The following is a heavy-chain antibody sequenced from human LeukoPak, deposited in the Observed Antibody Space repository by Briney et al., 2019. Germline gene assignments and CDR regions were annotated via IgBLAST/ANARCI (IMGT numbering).Heavy chain of an antibody. Sequence: RAGGSLRLSCAASGFTFSSYAMSWVRQAPGKGLEWVSAISGSGGSTYYADSVKGRFTISRDNSKNTLYLQMNSLRAEDTAVYYCARDFKQYYYHSSGFYLGNYFDYWGQGTLVTVSS. V-gene: IGHV3-23*01. CDR1: GFTFSSYA. CDR2: ISGSGGST. J-gene: IGHJ4*02. D-gene: IGHD3-22*01. CDR3: ARDFKQYYYHSSGFYLGNYFDY.